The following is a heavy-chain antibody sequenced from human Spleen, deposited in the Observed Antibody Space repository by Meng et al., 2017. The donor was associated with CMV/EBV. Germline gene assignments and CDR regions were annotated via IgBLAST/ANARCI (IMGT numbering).Heavy chain of an antibody. Sequence: ESLKISCAVSGGSFRGYYWSWIRQAPDKGLEWVGEISQSGRTNYNLALKSRVSMSVHTSERQFSLELSSVTAADSAVYYCARQGRVYFDYWGQGILVTVSS. J-gene: IGHJ4*02. CDR3: ARQGRVYFDY. V-gene: IGHV4-34*01. CDR1: GGSFRGYY. CDR2: ISQSGRT. D-gene: IGHD3-10*01.